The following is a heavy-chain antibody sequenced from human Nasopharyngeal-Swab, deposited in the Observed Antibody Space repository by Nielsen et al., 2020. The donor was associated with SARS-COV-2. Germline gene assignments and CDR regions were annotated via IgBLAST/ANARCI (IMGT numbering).Heavy chain of an antibody. D-gene: IGHD6-13*01. CDR3: ARAIAAAVHRGMDV. V-gene: IGHV3-13*01. CDR1: GFTFSSYD. CDR2: IGTAGDT. Sequence: GESLKISCAASGFTFSSYDMHWVRQATGKGLEWVSAIGTAGDTYYPGSVKGRFTISRENAKNSLYLQMNSLRAGDTAVYYCARAIAAAVHRGMDVWGQGTTVTVSS. J-gene: IGHJ6*02.